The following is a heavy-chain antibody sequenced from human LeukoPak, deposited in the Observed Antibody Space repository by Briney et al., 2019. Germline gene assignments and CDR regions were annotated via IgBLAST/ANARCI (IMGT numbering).Heavy chain of an antibody. D-gene: IGHD4-11*01. V-gene: IGHV3-23*01. J-gene: IGHJ4*02. Sequence: GGSLRLSCAASGFTFTTYSMNWVRQAPGKGLEWVSSITNSGDTTYYADSVKGRFTISRDNSKNTLYLQMSSLRAEDTALYYCADSDYWYPVDYWGQGTLVTVSS. CDR2: ITNSGDTT. CDR3: ADSDYWYPVDY. CDR1: GFTFTTYS.